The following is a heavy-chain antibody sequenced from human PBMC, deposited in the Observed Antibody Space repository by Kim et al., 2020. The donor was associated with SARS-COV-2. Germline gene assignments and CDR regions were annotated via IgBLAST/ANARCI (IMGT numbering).Heavy chain of an antibody. Sequence: SVKVSCKASGGTFSSYAISWVRQAPGQGLEWMGGIIPIFGTANYEQKFQGRVTITADESTSTAYMELSSLRSEDTAVYYCAGGRLYGDEYYYYGMDVWGQGTTVTVSS. V-gene: IGHV1-69*13. CDR1: GGTFSSYA. CDR2: IIPIFGTA. J-gene: IGHJ6*02. CDR3: AGGRLYGDEYYYYGMDV. D-gene: IGHD4-17*01.